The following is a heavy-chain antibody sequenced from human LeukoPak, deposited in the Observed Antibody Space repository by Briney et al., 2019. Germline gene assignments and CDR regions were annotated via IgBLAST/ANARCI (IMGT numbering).Heavy chain of an antibody. CDR3: ARDRPNWGTVYGMDV. CDR1: GYTFTSYA. CDR2: INAGNGNT. D-gene: IGHD7-27*01. V-gene: IGHV1-3*01. J-gene: IGHJ6*02. Sequence: ASVKVSCKASGYTFTSYAMHWVRQAPGQRLEWMGWINAGNGNTKYSQEFQGRVTITRDTSASTAYMELSSLRSEDTAVYYCARDRPNWGTVYGMDVWGQGTTVTVSS.